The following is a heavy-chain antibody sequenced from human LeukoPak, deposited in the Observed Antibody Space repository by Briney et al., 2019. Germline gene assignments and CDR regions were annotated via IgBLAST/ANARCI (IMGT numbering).Heavy chain of an antibody. CDR1: GFTFSSYS. V-gene: IGHV3-21*04. CDR2: ISGDSIHI. CDR3: AKVVGRTMVRGAFDY. J-gene: IGHJ4*02. D-gene: IGHD3-10*01. Sequence: GGSLRLSCAAAGFTFSSYSMNWVRQAPGRGLEWVSSISGDSIHIYYADSVRGRFTISRDNAKNSLYLQMDSLRAEDTALYYCAKVVGRTMVRGAFDYWGQGTLVIVSS.